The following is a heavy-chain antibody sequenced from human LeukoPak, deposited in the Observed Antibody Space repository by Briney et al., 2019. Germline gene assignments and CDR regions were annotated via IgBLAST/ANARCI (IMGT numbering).Heavy chain of an antibody. CDR3: AKASLLRWLQSLFDY. CDR1: GFTFSSYA. CDR2: ISGSGGST. J-gene: IGHJ4*02. D-gene: IGHD5-24*01. Sequence: PGGSLRLSCAASGFTFSSYAMSWVRQAPGKGLEWVSAISGSGGSTYYADSVKGRFTISRDNSKNTLYLQMNSLRAEDTAVYYCAKASLLRWLQSLFDYWGQGTLDTVSS. V-gene: IGHV3-23*01.